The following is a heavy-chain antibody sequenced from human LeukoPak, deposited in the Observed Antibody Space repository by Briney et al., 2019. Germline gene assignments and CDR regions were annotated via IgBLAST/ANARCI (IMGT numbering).Heavy chain of an antibody. J-gene: IGHJ4*02. CDR1: GGSVSSGSYY. Sequence: SETLSLTCTVSGGSVSSGSYYWSWIRQPPGKGLEWIGYIYYSGSTNYNPSLKSRVTISIDTSKNQFSLKLSSVTAADTAVYYCARDGYCSSTSCSIFDYWDQGTLVTVSS. V-gene: IGHV4-61*01. CDR2: IYYSGST. CDR3: ARDGYCSSTSCSIFDY. D-gene: IGHD2-2*03.